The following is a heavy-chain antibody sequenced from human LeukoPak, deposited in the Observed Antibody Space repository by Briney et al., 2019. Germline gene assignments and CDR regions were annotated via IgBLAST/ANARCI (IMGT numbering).Heavy chain of an antibody. D-gene: IGHD2-15*01. CDR1: GFTFSTYA. CDR2: ISSSSSYI. Sequence: PGGSLRLSCAASGFTFSTYAMNWVRQAPGKGLEWVSSISSSSSYIYYADSVKGRFTISRDNAKNSLYLQMNSLRAEDTAVYYCASNARRPDVVPDYWAREPWSPSPQ. J-gene: IGHJ4*02. CDR3: ASNARRPDVVPDY. V-gene: IGHV3-21*01.